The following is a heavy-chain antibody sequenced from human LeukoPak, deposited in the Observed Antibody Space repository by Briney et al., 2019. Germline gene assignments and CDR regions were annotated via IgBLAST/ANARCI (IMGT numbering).Heavy chain of an antibody. V-gene: IGHV3-7*01. Sequence: GGSLRLSCAASGFTFSDYYMTWIRQAPGKGLEWVANIKQDGSEKYYVDSVKGRFTISRDNAKNSLYLQMNSLRAEDTAVYYCARDVGVVVAATDYWGQGTLVTVSS. J-gene: IGHJ4*02. D-gene: IGHD2-15*01. CDR1: GFTFSDYY. CDR3: ARDVGVVVAATDY. CDR2: IKQDGSEK.